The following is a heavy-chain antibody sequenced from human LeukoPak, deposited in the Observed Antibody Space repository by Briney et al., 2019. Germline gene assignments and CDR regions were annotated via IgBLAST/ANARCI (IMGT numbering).Heavy chain of an antibody. CDR2: ISGSAGGT. CDR1: GITLSNYG. CDR3: AIRGVVVRVFLVGFHKEAYYFDS. J-gene: IGHJ4*02. Sequence: GGSLRLSCGVSGITLSNYGMSWVRQAPGKGLEWVAGISGSAGGTNYADSVKGRFTISRDNSKNTLFLQMDRLRAEDTAVYFCAIRGVVVRVFLVGFHKEAYYFDSWGQGAQVTVSS. D-gene: IGHD3-16*02. V-gene: IGHV3-23*01.